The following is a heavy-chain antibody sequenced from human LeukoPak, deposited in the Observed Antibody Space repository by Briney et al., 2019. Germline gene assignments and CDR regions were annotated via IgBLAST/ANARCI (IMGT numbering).Heavy chain of an antibody. J-gene: IGHJ1*01. D-gene: IGHD2-15*01. CDR3: AREEDFEGGEYFQH. CDR2: INPNSGGT. V-gene: IGHV1-2*02. Sequence: ASVKVSCKASGGTFSSYAISWVRQAPGQGLEWMGWINPNSGGTNYAQKFQGRVTMTRDTSISTAYMELSRLRSDDTAVYYCAREEDFEGGEYFQHWGQGTLVTVSS. CDR1: GGTFSSYA.